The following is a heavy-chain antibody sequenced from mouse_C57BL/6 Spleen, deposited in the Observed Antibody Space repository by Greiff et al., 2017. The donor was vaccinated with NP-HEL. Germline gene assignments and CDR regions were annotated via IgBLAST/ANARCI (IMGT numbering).Heavy chain of an antibody. CDR2: IYPGGGYT. V-gene: IGHV1-63*01. D-gene: IGHD3-2*02. CDR1: GYTFTNYW. CDR3: ARGSGYLRYAMDY. Sequence: VQLQQSGAELVRPGTSVKMSCKASGYTFTNYWIGWAKQRPGHGLEWIGDIYPGGGYTNYNEKFKGKATLTADKSSSTAYMQFSSLTSEDSAIYYCARGSGYLRYAMDYWGQGTSVTVSS. J-gene: IGHJ4*01.